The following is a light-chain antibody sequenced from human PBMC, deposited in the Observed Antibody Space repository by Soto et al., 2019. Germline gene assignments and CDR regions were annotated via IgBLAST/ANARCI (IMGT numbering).Light chain of an antibody. J-gene: IGLJ2*01. CDR3: SSFTSSITLV. Sequence: QSALTQPASVSGSPGQSITISCTGTSSDVGGYDYVSWYQQHPGKAPKLMIYDVSNRPSGVSNRFSGPKSGNTASLTISGLQAEDEADYYCSSFTSSITLVFGGGTKLTVL. CDR1: SSDVGGYDY. V-gene: IGLV2-14*03. CDR2: DVS.